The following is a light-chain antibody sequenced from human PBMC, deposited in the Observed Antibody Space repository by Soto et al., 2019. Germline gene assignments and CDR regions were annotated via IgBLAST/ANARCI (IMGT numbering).Light chain of an antibody. V-gene: IGLV2-14*01. J-gene: IGLJ1*01. CDR1: SSDVGGYNY. Sequence: QSALTQPASVSGSPGQSITISCTGTSSDVGGYNYVSWYQQHPGKAPKLMIYDVNNRPSGVSDRFSGSKSGNTASLTISGLQAEDEADYFCSSYTSSNTLYVLGAGTKLTVL. CDR3: SSYTSSNTLYV. CDR2: DVN.